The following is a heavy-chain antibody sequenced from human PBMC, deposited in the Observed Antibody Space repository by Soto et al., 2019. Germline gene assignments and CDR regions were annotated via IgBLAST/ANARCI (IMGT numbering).Heavy chain of an antibody. D-gene: IGHD4-4*01. J-gene: IGHJ6*02. CDR2: IYWDDDK. CDR1: GFSLSTSGVG. Sequence: QITLKESGPTLVKPTQTLTLTCTFSGFSLSTSGVGVGWIRQPPGKALEWLALIYWDDDKRYSPSLKSRLTITKDTSKNQVVLTMTNMDPVDTATYYCAHSVSSLQYPFYYGMDVWGQGTTVTVSS. V-gene: IGHV2-5*02. CDR3: AHSVSSLQYPFYYGMDV.